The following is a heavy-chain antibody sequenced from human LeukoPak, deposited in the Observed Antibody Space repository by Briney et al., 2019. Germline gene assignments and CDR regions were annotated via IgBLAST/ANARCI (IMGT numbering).Heavy chain of an antibody. CDR3: APQQSYSPYNWFDP. D-gene: IGHD5-12*01. V-gene: IGHV3-23*01. CDR1: GFTFSNFA. J-gene: IGHJ5*02. CDR2: ISGSGADT. Sequence: PGGSLRLSCTTSGFTFSNFAMSWVRQAPGEGLGWVSIISGSGADTFYTDSVKGRFTISRDNAKNTLYLQMNNLRAEDTAVYFCAPQQSYSPYNWFDPWGQGILVTVSS.